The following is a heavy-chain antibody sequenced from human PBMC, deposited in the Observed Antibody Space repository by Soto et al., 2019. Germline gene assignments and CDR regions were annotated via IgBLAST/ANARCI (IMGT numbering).Heavy chain of an antibody. CDR3: ARDYCTNGVCSEFDY. J-gene: IGHJ4*02. D-gene: IGHD2-8*01. V-gene: IGHV3-74*01. CDR1: GFTFSSYW. CDR2: INSDGGST. Sequence: PGGSLRLSCAASGFTFSSYWMHWVRQAPGKGLVWVSRINSDGGSTSYADSVKGRFTISRDNAKNTLYLQMNSLRAEDTAVYYCARDYCTNGVCSEFDYWGQGTLVTVSS.